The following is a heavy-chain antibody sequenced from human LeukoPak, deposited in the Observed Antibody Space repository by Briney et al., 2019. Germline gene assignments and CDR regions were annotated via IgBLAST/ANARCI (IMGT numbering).Heavy chain of an antibody. V-gene: IGHV4-38-2*02. CDR1: GYSISSGYY. CDR2: IYHDGST. CDR3: ARDLAWTGFDP. J-gene: IGHJ5*02. Sequence: SETLSLTCTVSGYSISSGYYWGWIRQPPGKGLEWIGNIYHDGSTYYNPSLRSRVTISVDTSKNQFSLKLSSVTAADTAVYYCARDLAWTGFDPWGQGTLVTVSS. D-gene: IGHD3/OR15-3a*01.